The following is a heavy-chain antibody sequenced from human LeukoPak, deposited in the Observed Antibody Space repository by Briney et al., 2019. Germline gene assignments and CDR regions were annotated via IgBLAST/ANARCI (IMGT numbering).Heavy chain of an antibody. CDR2: ISWDGGNT. D-gene: IGHD3-9*01. V-gene: IGHV3-43D*03. Sequence: GGSLRLSCAASGFTFDDYAMHWVRHAPGKGLEWVSLISWDGGNTYYADSVKGRFTISRDNSKNSLYLQMNSLRVEDTAVYYCAKVGQNYDILTYYFDYWGQGTLVTVSS. J-gene: IGHJ4*02. CDR1: GFTFDDYA. CDR3: AKVGQNYDILTYYFDY.